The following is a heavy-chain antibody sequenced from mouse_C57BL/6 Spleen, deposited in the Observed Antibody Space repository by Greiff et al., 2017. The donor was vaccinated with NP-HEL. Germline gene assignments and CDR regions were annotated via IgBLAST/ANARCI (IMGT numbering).Heavy chain of an antibody. CDR1: GYTFTDYY. CDR2: INPNNGGT. Sequence: VQLQQSGPELVKPGASVKISCKASGYTFTDYYMNWVKQSHGKSLEWIGDINPNNGGTSYNQKFKGKATLTVDKSSSTAYMDLRSLTSEDSAVYYCESGGITTVVALYWYFEVWGTGTTVTVSS. D-gene: IGHD1-1*01. CDR3: ESGGITTVVALYWYFEV. V-gene: IGHV1-26*01. J-gene: IGHJ1*03.